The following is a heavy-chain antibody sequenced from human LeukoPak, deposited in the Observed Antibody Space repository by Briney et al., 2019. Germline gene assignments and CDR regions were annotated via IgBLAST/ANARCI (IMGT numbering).Heavy chain of an antibody. V-gene: IGHV3-30*03. CDR2: ISYDGSNK. D-gene: IGHD6-19*01. CDR1: GFTFSRYG. J-gene: IGHJ4*02. Sequence: GRSLRLSCAASGFTFSRYGMHWVRQAPGKGLEWVAVISYDGSNKYYADSVKGRFTISRDNAKNSLYLQMNSLRAEDTAVYYCARDTIAVADPLFDYWGQGTLVTVSS. CDR3: ARDTIAVADPLFDY.